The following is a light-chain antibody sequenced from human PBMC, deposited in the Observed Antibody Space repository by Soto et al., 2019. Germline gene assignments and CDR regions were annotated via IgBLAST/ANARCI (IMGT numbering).Light chain of an antibody. J-gene: IGKJ2*02. V-gene: IGKV1-5*03. CDR1: QSISSW. Sequence: DTQMTQSPSTLSASVGDRVTITCRASQSISSWLAWYQQKPGKAPKLLIYKASNLERGVPSRFSGSASGTEFTLTISSLQPDDLATYYCQQYNGYSGTFGQGTKLEIK. CDR2: KAS. CDR3: QQYNGYSGT.